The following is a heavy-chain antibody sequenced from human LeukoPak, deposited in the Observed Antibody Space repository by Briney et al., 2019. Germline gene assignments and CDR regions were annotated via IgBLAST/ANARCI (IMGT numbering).Heavy chain of an antibody. CDR1: EFTISRYW. D-gene: IGHD3-22*01. Sequence: PGGSLRLSCAASEFTISRYWMHWVRQAPGKGLVWFSNINNDGSITTYADSVKGRFTISRDNSKNTLYLQMNSLRAEDTAVYYCARDALKLYDSSGYYDYWGQGTLVTVSS. CDR2: INNDGSIT. CDR3: ARDALKLYDSSGYYDY. J-gene: IGHJ4*02. V-gene: IGHV3-74*01.